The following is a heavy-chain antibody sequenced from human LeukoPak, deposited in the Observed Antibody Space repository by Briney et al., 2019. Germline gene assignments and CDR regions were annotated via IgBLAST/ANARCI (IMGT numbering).Heavy chain of an antibody. CDR3: ARSSTHYDILTGYYNDYYYGMDV. J-gene: IGHJ6*02. CDR2: IYYSGST. D-gene: IGHD3-9*01. V-gene: IGHV4-59*08. Sequence: PSETLSLTCTVSGGSISSYYWSWIRQPPGKGLEWIGYIYYSGSTNYNPSLKSRVIISVDTSKNQFSLKLSSVTAADTAVYYCARSSTHYDILTGYYNDYYYGMDVWGQGTTVTVSS. CDR1: GGSISSYY.